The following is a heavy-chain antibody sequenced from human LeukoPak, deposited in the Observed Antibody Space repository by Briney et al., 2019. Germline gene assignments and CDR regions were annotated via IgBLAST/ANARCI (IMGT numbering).Heavy chain of an antibody. D-gene: IGHD2-21*02. Sequence: SVKVSCKASGYTFATYDINWVRQAPGQGLEWMGGIIPIFGTANYAQKFQGRVTITTDESTSTAYMELSSLRSEDTAVYYCARPQNYCGGDCYSYAFDIWGQGTMVTVSS. CDR2: IIPIFGTA. V-gene: IGHV1-69*05. CDR1: GYTFATYD. J-gene: IGHJ3*02. CDR3: ARPQNYCGGDCYSYAFDI.